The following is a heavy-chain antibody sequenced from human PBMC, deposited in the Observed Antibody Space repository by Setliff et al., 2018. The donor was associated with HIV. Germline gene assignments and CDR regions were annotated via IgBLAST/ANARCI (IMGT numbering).Heavy chain of an antibody. CDR2: IWYDGSSE. CDR3: ARDPGGDTSGYLIYYYDY. D-gene: IGHD3-22*01. J-gene: IGHJ4*02. V-gene: IGHV3-33*01. CDR1: GFTFSNYG. Sequence: SLKISCAASGFTFSNYGMHWVRQAPGKGLEWVAVIWYDGSSEYYGDSVKGRFTISRDNSKKTLYLQMNSLRAEDTAVYYCARDPGGDTSGYLIYYYDYWGQGTLVTVSS.